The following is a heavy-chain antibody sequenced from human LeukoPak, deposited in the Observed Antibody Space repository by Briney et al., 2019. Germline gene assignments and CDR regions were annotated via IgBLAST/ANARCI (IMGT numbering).Heavy chain of an antibody. CDR3: AKGYGDDYNLVYFDY. Sequence: GGSLRLSCAASGFTFTAYAMSWVRQAPEKGLEWVSLIYSGGSTYYADSVKGRFTISRDNSKNTLYLQMNSLRAEDTALYYCAKGYGDDYNLVYFDYWGQGTLVTVSS. V-gene: IGHV3-23*03. CDR2: IYSGGST. D-gene: IGHD5-24*01. CDR1: GFTFTAYA. J-gene: IGHJ4*02.